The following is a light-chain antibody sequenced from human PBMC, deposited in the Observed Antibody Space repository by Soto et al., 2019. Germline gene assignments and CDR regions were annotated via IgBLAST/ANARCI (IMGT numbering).Light chain of an antibody. V-gene: IGKV1-5*01. Sequence: DIQMTQSPSTLSASVGDRVTISCRARQNIGNWLAWYQQKPGKTPDLLIYDASSLESGVPLRFSGSGSGTEFTLTISSLQTDESATYYCQQYNDEPWTFGQGTKVEIK. CDR2: DAS. CDR3: QQYNDEPWT. CDR1: QNIGNW. J-gene: IGKJ1*01.